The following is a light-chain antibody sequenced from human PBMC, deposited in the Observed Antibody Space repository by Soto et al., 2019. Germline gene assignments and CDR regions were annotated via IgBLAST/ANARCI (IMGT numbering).Light chain of an antibody. CDR1: SNDIGLYNY. CDR3: SSYTLSSTWV. Sequence: QSALTQPASVSGSPGQSITISRTGTSNDIGLYNYVSWYQQHPGKAPKLVIYEVTYRPSGVSDRFSGSKSDNTASLTISGLQAEDEADYYCSSYTLSSTWVFGGGNKVTVL. J-gene: IGLJ3*02. V-gene: IGLV2-14*01. CDR2: EVT.